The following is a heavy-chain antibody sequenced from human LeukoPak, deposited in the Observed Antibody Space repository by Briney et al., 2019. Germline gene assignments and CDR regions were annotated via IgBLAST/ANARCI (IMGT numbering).Heavy chain of an antibody. CDR2: IYYSGST. CDR1: GGSISSYY. D-gene: IGHD3-22*01. Sequence: SETLSLTCTVSGGSISSYYWSWIRQPPGKGLEWIGYIYYSGSTNYNPSLKSRVTISVDTSKNQFSLKLSSVTAADTAVYYCASRYYDSSAYYYFDYWGQGTLVTVSS. J-gene: IGHJ4*02. CDR3: ASRYYDSSAYYYFDY. V-gene: IGHV4-59*01.